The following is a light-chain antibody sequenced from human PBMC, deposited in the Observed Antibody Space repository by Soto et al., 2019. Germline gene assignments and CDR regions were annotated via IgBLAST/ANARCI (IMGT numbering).Light chain of an antibody. V-gene: IGKV3-15*01. Sequence: EIVMTQSPATLSVSPGERATLSCRASQSVSSNLAWYQQKPGQAPRLLIYGASTRATGIPARFSGSGSGTEFTLTFSSLQSEDFAVYYCQQYNNWPQTFGQGNKVEIK. CDR1: QSVSSN. J-gene: IGKJ1*01. CDR2: GAS. CDR3: QQYNNWPQT.